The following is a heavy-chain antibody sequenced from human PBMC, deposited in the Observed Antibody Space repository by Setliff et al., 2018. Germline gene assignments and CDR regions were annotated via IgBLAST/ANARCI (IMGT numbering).Heavy chain of an antibody. CDR3: ARGEHIVSGDFYHYIDV. J-gene: IGHJ6*03. V-gene: IGHV1-69*13. D-gene: IGHD2-15*01. CDR2: TIPMFGTT. Sequence: SVKVSCKASGGTFTKYGISWVRQAPGQGLEWMGGTIPMFGTTNYAQRFRGRVTITADESTTTAYLELSSLRSEDTAVYYCARGEHIVSGDFYHYIDVWGKGTTVTVSS. CDR1: GGTFTKYG.